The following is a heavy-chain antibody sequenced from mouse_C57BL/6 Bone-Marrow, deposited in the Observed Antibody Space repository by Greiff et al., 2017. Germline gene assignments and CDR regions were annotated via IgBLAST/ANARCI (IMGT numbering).Heavy chain of an antibody. CDR3: AILLRYTVDV. CDR2: IDPSDSYT. V-gene: IGHV1-69*01. J-gene: IGHJ1*03. CDR1: GYTFTSYW. Sequence: QVQLQQPGAELVMPGASVKLSCKASGYTFTSYWMHWVKQRPGQGLEWIGEIDPSDSYTNYNQKFKGKSTLTVDKSSSTAYMQLSSLTSEDSAVYYCAILLRYTVDVWGTGTTVTVSS. D-gene: IGHD1-1*01.